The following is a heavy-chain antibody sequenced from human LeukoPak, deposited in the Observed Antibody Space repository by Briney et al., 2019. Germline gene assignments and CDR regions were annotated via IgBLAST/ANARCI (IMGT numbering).Heavy chain of an antibody. CDR2: IYSGGST. CDR1: GFTVSSNY. V-gene: IGHV3-53*01. CDR3: ASSRSYYYGMDV. Sequence: GGSLRLSCAASGFTVSSNYMSWVRQAPGKGLEWVSVIYSGGSTYYADSVKGRFTISRDNSKDTLYLQMNSLRAEDTAVYYCASSRSYYYGMDVWGQGTTATVSS. J-gene: IGHJ6*02.